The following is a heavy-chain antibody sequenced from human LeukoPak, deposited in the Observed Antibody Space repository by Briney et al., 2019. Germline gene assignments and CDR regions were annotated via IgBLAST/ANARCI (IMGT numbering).Heavy chain of an antibody. J-gene: IGHJ4*02. V-gene: IGHV3-53*01. Sequence: GGSLRLSCAASGFTVSSNYMSWVRQAPGKGLEWVSVIYSGGSTYYVDSVKGRFTISRDNSKNTLYLQMNSLRAEDTAVYYCAKDLHYGSADYWGQGTLVTVSS. D-gene: IGHD3-10*01. CDR1: GFTVSSNY. CDR2: IYSGGST. CDR3: AKDLHYGSADY.